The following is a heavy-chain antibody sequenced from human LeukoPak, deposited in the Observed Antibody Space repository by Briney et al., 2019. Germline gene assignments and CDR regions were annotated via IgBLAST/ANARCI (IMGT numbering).Heavy chain of an antibody. CDR3: ARVQQWLVRSFDY. Sequence: ASVKVSCKASGYTFTGYYMHWVRQAPGQGLEWMGWINPNSGGTNYAQKFQGRVTMTRDTPISTAYMELSRLRSDDTAVYYCARVQQWLVRSFDYWGQGTLVTVSS. CDR2: INPNSGGT. D-gene: IGHD6-19*01. V-gene: IGHV1-2*02. J-gene: IGHJ4*02. CDR1: GYTFTGYY.